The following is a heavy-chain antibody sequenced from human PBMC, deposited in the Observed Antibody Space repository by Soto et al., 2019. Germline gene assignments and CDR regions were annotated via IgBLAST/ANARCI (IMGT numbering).Heavy chain of an antibody. V-gene: IGHV3-23*01. Sequence: GESLKISCAASGFTFSSYGISWIRLSPGKGLGWVSVISGGGDTTYYTPSVKGRFTISRDDFRNTLYLQMNSLRTEDTAIYHCAKLRDFVVLPAGILDYWGPGTLVTVSS. CDR2: ISGGGDTT. CDR3: AKLRDFVVLPAGILDY. CDR1: GFTFSSYG. D-gene: IGHD2-8*01. J-gene: IGHJ4*02.